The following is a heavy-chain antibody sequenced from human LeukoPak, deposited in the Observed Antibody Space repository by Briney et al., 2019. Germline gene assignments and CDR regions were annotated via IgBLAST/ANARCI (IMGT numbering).Heavy chain of an antibody. CDR2: IYYSGST. CDR3: ARELEAIFDV. Sequence: SETLSLTCTVSGGSISSYYWSWIRQPPGKGLEWIGYIYYSGSTNYNPSLKSRVTISVDTSKNQFSLKLSSVTAADTAVYYCARELEAIFDVWGKGTTVTVSS. CDR1: GGSISSYY. V-gene: IGHV4-59*01. D-gene: IGHD3-3*01. J-gene: IGHJ6*04.